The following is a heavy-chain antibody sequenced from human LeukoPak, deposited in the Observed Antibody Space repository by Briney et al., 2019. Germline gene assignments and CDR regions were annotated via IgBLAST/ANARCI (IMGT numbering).Heavy chain of an antibody. D-gene: IGHD5-24*01. CDR3: ASPEMASIRDNWFDP. V-gene: IGHV3-21*01. CDR2: ISSSSRHI. CDR1: GFTFSSYS. J-gene: IGHJ5*02. Sequence: GGPLRLSCAASGFTFSSYSMNCVRQAPGKGLEWVSSISSSSRHIYYADSVKGRFTISRDNAKKSLYLQMNSLRAEDTAGYYCASPEMASIRDNWFDPWGQGTLVTVSS.